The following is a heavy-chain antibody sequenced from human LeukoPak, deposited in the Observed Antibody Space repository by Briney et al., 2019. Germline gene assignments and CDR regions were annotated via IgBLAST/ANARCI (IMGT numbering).Heavy chain of an antibody. V-gene: IGHV3-23*01. CDR3: AKDSPGVRGWFDP. CDR2: ISGSGGST. D-gene: IGHD3-10*01. Sequence: PGGSLRLSCAASGFTCSSYAMSWVRQGPGKGLEWVSGISGSGGSTYYADSVKGRFTISRDNSKNTLYLQMTSLRAEDTAVYNCAKDSPGVRGWFDPWGQGTLVTVSS. J-gene: IGHJ5*02. CDR1: GFTCSSYA.